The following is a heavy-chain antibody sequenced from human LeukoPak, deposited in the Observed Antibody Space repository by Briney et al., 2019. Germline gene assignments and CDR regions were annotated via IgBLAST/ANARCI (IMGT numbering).Heavy chain of an antibody. D-gene: IGHD6-19*01. J-gene: IGHJ4*02. CDR3: AKGARSSGWYSCVDY. CDR2: ISDGGGTT. Sequence: PGGSLRLSCAASGFTFSSYAMNWVGQAPGKGLEWVSAISDGGGTTYYADSVKGRFTISRDNSKHTLYLQMNRLRVDDTAVYYCAKGARSSGWYSCVDYWGQGTLVTVSS. V-gene: IGHV3-23*01. CDR1: GFTFSSYA.